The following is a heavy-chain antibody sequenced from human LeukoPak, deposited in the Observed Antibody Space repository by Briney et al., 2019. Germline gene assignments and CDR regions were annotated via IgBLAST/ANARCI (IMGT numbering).Heavy chain of an antibody. V-gene: IGHV1-46*01. CDR3: AREVIAVAGEGRDASDI. Sequence: ASVKVSCKASGYTFTSYYMHWVRQAPGQGLEWMGIINPSGGSTSYAQKFQGRVTMTRDMSTSTVYMELSSLRSEDTAVYYCAREVIAVAGEGRDASDIWGQGTMVTVSS. CDR2: INPSGGST. D-gene: IGHD6-19*01. J-gene: IGHJ3*02. CDR1: GYTFTSYY.